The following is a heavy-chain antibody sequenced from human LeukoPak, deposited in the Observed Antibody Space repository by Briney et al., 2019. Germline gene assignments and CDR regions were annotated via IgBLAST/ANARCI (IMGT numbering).Heavy chain of an antibody. V-gene: IGHV1-69*04. D-gene: IGHD3-10*01. Sequence: GASVKVSCKASGGTFSSYAISWVRQAPGQGLEWMGRIIPILGIANYAQKSQGRVTITADKSTSTAYMELSSLRSEDTAVYYCARAGEWFGELIFVYGMDVWGQGTTVTVSS. CDR2: IIPILGIA. J-gene: IGHJ6*02. CDR1: GGTFSSYA. CDR3: ARAGEWFGELIFVYGMDV.